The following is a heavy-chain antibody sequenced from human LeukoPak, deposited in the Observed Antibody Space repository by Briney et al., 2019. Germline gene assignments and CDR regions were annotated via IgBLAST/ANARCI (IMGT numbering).Heavy chain of an antibody. Sequence: GGSLRLSCAASGFSLSSYWMTWVRQAPGKGLEWVANIKQDGSEKNYVDSVKGRFTISRDNAKNPLYLQMNSLRAEDTAVYYGARSSGWYGADPWGQGTLVTVSS. CDR3: ARSSGWYGADP. CDR1: GFSLSSYW. D-gene: IGHD6-19*01. CDR2: IKQDGSEK. J-gene: IGHJ5*02. V-gene: IGHV3-7*01.